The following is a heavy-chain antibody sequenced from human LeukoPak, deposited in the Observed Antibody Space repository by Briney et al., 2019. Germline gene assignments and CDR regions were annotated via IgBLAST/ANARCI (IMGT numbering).Heavy chain of an antibody. V-gene: IGHV3-7*01. CDR2: IKQDGSEK. Sequence: GGSLRLSCVASGFTLNNYWMNWVRQAPGKGLEWVANIKQDGSEKYYVDSVKGRFTISRDNAKNLLYLEMNSLRAEDTAVYFCGRDRVWTVLYWGLGTPVTVSS. CDR3: GRDRVWTVLY. CDR1: GFTLNNYW. J-gene: IGHJ4*02. D-gene: IGHD6-6*01.